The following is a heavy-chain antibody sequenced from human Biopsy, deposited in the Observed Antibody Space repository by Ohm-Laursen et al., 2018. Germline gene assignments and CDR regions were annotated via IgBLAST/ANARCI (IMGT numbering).Heavy chain of an antibody. CDR1: GASIDDYY. D-gene: IGHD3-9*01. CDR3: ARQGAVRYFDWPPSYYFYAMDV. J-gene: IGHJ6*02. Sequence: SETLSLTYTVSGASIDDYYWTWIRQAPGKTLEWIASINYRGNTNYNPSLKSRVTMSAHTSTNQFSLKLTSVTAADTTVYYCARQGAVRYFDWPPSYYFYAMDVWGQGTTVTVSS. V-gene: IGHV4-59*08. CDR2: INYRGNT.